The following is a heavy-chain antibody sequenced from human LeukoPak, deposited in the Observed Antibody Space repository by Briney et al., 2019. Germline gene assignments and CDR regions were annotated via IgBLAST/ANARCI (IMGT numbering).Heavy chain of an antibody. D-gene: IGHD2-8*01. CDR1: GYSFTSYW. CDR2: IYPGDSDT. J-gene: IGHJ4*02. Sequence: GESLKISCKGSGYSFTSYWIGWVRQMPGKGLEWMGIIYPGDSDTRYSPSFQGQVTISADKSISTAYRQWSSLKASDTAMYYCARGYCTNGVCAELDYWGQGTLVTVSS. CDR3: ARGYCTNGVCAELDY. V-gene: IGHV5-51*01.